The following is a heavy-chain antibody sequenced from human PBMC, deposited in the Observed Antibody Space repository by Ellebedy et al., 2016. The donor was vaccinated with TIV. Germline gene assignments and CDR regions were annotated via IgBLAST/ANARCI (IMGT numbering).Heavy chain of an antibody. CDR2: ISGVSSTI. V-gene: IGHV3-48*02. CDR3: ARLNGDWFDP. D-gene: IGHD2-8*01. Sequence: GESLKISCAASGFIFSNYNMNWVRQAPGKGLEWVAYISGVSSTIIYADSVKGRFTVSSDNAKNSLYLQMNSLRDEDTAVNYCARLNGDWFDPWGQGTLVTVSS. J-gene: IGHJ5*02. CDR1: GFIFSNYN.